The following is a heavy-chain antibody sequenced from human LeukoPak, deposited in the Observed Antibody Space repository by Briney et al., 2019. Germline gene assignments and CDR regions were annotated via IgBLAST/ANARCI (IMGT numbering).Heavy chain of an antibody. CDR1: GFTFSSCP. CDR2: IYYNGHNQ. J-gene: IGHJ4*02. Sequence: GGSLTLSCAASGFTFSSCPMHWVRQAPGKGLEWVAYIYYNGHNQQYRQSVKGRFTISRDNSKNTLYLQMNSLTTEDTAVYYCVRDFWLDQGDWGGQGTLVTVSS. D-gene: IGHD2-21*02. V-gene: IGHV3-33*01. CDR3: VRDFWLDQGDW.